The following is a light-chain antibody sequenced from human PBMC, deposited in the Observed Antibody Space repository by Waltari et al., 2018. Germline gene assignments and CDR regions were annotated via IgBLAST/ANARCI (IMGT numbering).Light chain of an antibody. V-gene: IGKV1-17*03. J-gene: IGKJ2*02. CDR3: LQYHAYPCT. CDR2: SAV. Sequence: DIPMTQSPSVMSASVGDRVSFTCRASQAIGNRLAWFQQKPGEVPQRPGVSAVSLQSGVPSRFRGTASGTEFSLTISRLQPEDFATYYCLQYHAYPCTFGQGTKLEMK. CDR1: QAIGNR.